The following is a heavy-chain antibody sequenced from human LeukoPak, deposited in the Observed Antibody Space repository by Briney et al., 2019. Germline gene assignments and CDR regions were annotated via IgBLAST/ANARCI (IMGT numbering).Heavy chain of an antibody. CDR1: GYSFISYW. J-gene: IGHJ5*02. CDR3: ARSKSGSGSYGDGP. D-gene: IGHD3-10*01. V-gene: IGHV5-51*04. CDR2: IYPGDSDA. Sequence: GESLKISCKASGYSFISYWIGWVRQMPGKGLEWMAIIYPGDSDARYSPSFQGQVTVSADKPISTAYLQWSSLKASDTAMYYCARSKSGSGSYGDGPWGQGTLVTVSS.